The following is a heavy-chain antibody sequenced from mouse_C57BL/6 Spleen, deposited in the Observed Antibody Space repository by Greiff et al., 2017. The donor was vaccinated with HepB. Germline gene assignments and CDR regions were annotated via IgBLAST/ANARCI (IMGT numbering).Heavy chain of an antibody. CDR1: GFNFKNTY. Sequence: EVQLQQSVAELVRPGASVKLSCTASGFNFKNTYMHWVKQRPEQGLEWIGRIDPANGNTKYAPKFQGKATITADTSSNTAYLQLSSLTSEDAAIYCCARGAYGCFAYWGQGTLVTVSA. V-gene: IGHV14-3*01. J-gene: IGHJ3*01. D-gene: IGHD1-1*01. CDR3: ARGAYGCFAY. CDR2: IDPANGNT.